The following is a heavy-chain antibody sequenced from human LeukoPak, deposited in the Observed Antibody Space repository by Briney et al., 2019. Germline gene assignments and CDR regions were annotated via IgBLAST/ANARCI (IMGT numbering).Heavy chain of an antibody. CDR1: GYTFTSYD. CDR3: ARVYYYGSGSNNYYYYYGMDV. V-gene: IGHV1-8*01. D-gene: IGHD3-10*01. Sequence: ASVKVSCKASGYTFTSYDINWVRQATGQGLEWMGWMNPNSGNTGYAQKFQGRVTMTRNTSISTAYMELSSLRSEDTAVYYCARVYYYGSGSNNYYYYYGMDVWGQGTTVTVSS. CDR2: MNPNSGNT. J-gene: IGHJ6*02.